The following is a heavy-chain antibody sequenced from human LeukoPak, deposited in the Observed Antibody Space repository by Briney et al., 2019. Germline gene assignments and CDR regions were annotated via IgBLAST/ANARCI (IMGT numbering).Heavy chain of an antibody. D-gene: IGHD2-15*01. CDR1: GYTFTGYY. V-gene: IGHV1-2*02. CDR2: INPNSGGT. CDR3: AREPYCSGGSCLYYYYMDV. Sequence: ASVKVSCKASGYTFTGYYMHWVRQAPGQGLEWMGWINPNSGGTNYAQKFQGRVTMTRDTSISTAYMELSRLRSDDTAVYHCAREPYCSGGSCLYYYYMDVWGKGTTVTVSS. J-gene: IGHJ6*03.